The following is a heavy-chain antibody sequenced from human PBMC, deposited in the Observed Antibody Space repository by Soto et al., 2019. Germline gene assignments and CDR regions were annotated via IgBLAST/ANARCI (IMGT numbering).Heavy chain of an antibody. CDR3: ARIGYSSSSLDY. Sequence: EEQLLESGGGLVQPGGSLRLSCAASGFTFSGSAMSWVRQAPGKGLEWVANIKQDGGQKYYVDSVKGRFTISRDNARNSLYLQINSLRAEDTAMYYCARIGYSSSSLDYWGLGTLVTVSS. CDR1: GFTFSGSA. V-gene: IGHV3-7*03. J-gene: IGHJ4*02. D-gene: IGHD6-6*01. CDR2: IKQDGGQK.